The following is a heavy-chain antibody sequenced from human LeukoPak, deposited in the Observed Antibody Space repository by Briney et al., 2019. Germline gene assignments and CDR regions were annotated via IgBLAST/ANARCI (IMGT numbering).Heavy chain of an antibody. CDR1: GYTFTNNG. J-gene: IGHJ3*02. Sequence: ASVKVSCKASGYTFTNNGIHWVRQAPGQGLEWMGWIGAFNGYTNYAQNLQGRVTMTTDTSTSRVYMELRSLRPDDTAVYYCARDFEAVADEAGYDAFDIWGQGTMVTVSS. V-gene: IGHV1-18*01. CDR3: ARDFEAVADEAGYDAFDI. D-gene: IGHD6-19*01. CDR2: IGAFNGYT.